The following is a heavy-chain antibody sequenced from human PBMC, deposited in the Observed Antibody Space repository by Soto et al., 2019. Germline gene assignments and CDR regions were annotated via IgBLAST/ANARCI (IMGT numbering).Heavy chain of an antibody. V-gene: IGHV1-69*12. Sequence: QVQVVQSGAEVKKPGSSVKVSCKASGGTFSDSGVGFGWVRLAPGQGFQWIGGIIPMSSVVNHGQGFQGRVTMPAEXSXGXXYMELSSLRAEDTAIYYCATTFGGEECFSTYYLDRRGQGTLVTVSS. CDR3: ATTFGGEECFSTYYLDR. D-gene: IGHD2-21*01. CDR1: GGTFSDSGVG. J-gene: IGHJ4*02. CDR2: IIPMSSVV.